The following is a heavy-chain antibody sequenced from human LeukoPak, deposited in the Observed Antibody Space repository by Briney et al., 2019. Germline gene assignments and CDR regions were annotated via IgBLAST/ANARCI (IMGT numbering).Heavy chain of an antibody. V-gene: IGHV4-38-2*02. CDR1: GYSISSGYY. CDR2: IYHSGST. J-gene: IGHJ6*03. D-gene: IGHD7-27*01. Sequence: SETLSPTCTVSGYSISSGYYWDWIRQPPGKGLEWIGSIYHSGSTYYNPSLESRVTISVDTSKNHFSLKLSSVTAADTAVYYCASSSNCGPPGMDVCGKGTTVTVSS. CDR3: ASSSNCGPPGMDV.